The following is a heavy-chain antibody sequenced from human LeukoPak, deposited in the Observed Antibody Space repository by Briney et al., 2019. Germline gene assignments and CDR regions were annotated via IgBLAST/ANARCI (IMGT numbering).Heavy chain of an antibody. D-gene: IGHD3-9*01. CDR3: AKDSEYYDILTGYQGQFDY. V-gene: IGHV3-23*01. CDR2: ISNSGGST. J-gene: IGHJ4*02. Sequence: GGSLRLSCPTSGFTFTTYAMSWVRQAPGKGLEWVSGISNSGGSTYYADSVKGRFTISRDNSKNTLYLQMNSLRAEDTAVYYCAKDSEYYDILTGYQGQFDYWGQGTLVTVSS. CDR1: GFTFTTYA.